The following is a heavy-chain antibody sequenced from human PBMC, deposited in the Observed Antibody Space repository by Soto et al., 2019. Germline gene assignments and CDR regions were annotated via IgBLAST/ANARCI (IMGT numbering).Heavy chain of an antibody. D-gene: IGHD3-22*01. J-gene: IGHJ4*02. V-gene: IGHV1-3*01. CDR3: ARGRFYYISGYNAPGFDY. CDR1: GYTFTSYA. CDR2: INAGNGNT. Sequence: ASVKVSCKASGYTFTSYAMHWVRQAPGQRLEWMGWINAGNGNTKYSQKFQGRVTITRDTSASTAYMELSSLRSEDTAVYYCARGRFYYISGYNAPGFDYWGQGTLVNVSS.